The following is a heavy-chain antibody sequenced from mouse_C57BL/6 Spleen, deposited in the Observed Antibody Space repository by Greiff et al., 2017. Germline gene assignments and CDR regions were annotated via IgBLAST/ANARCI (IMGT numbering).Heavy chain of an antibody. CDR1: GYTFTSYW. CDR3: ARSDGSSYEGY. Sequence: VQLQQPGAELVKPGASVKLSCKASGYTFTSYWMHWVKQRPGQGLEWIGMIHPNSGSTNYNEKFKSKATLTVDKSSSTAYMQLSSLTSEDSAVYYCARSDGSSYEGYWGQGTTLTVSS. CDR2: IHPNSGST. D-gene: IGHD1-1*01. V-gene: IGHV1-64*01. J-gene: IGHJ2*01.